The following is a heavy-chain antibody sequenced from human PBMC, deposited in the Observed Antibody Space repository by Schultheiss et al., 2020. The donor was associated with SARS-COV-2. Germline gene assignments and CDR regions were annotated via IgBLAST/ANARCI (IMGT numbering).Heavy chain of an antibody. CDR2: IYTSGST. J-gene: IGHJ5*02. CDR1: GGSISSYY. CDR3: AAGYSSSWPPNWFDP. D-gene: IGHD6-13*01. V-gene: IGHV4-4*07. Sequence: SETLSLTCTVSGGSISSYYWSWIRQPAGKGLEWIGRIYTSGSTNYNPSLKSRVTISVDTSKNQFSLKLNSVTAADTAMYYCAAGYSSSWPPNWFDPWGQGTLVTVSS.